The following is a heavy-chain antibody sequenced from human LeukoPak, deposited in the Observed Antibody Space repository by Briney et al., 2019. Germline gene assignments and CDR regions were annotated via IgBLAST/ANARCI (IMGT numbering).Heavy chain of an antibody. CDR1: GFTFSSYG. D-gene: IGHD3-9*01. V-gene: IGHV3-30*02. J-gene: IGHJ4*02. CDR3: AKEPDFDWLLLDY. Sequence: SGGSLRLSCAASGFTFSSYGMHWVRQAPGKGLEWVAFIRYDGSNKYYADSVKGRFTISRDNSKNTLYLQINSLRAEDTAVYYCAKEPDFDWLLLDYWGQGTLVTVSS. CDR2: IRYDGSNK.